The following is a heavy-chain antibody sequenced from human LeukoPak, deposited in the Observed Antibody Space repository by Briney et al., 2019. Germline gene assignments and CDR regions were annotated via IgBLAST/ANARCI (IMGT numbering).Heavy chain of an antibody. CDR2: IKQDGSEK. CDR3: ARDKIVGATNLDH. CDR1: GFTYSSYW. D-gene: IGHD1-26*01. J-gene: IGHJ4*02. Sequence: GGSLRLSCEASGFTYSSYWMSWVRQAPGKGPEWVANIKQDGSEKYYVDSVKGRFTISRDNAKNSLYLQMNSLRVEDTAVYYCARDKIVGATNLDHWGRGTLVTVSS. V-gene: IGHV3-7*01.